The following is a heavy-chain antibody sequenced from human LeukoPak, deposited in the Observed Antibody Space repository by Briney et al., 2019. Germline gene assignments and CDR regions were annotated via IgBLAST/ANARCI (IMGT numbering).Heavy chain of an antibody. CDR2: INSAGTST. CDR3: EGPELDY. Sequence: GGSLRLSCAPSGFTLNKYWMHCVRQAPGEGVVWVSRINSAGTSTSYADSVRGRFTISRDNAKNTLYLQMNGLRAEDTGVYYCEGPELDYWGQGTLVTVSS. V-gene: IGHV3-74*01. J-gene: IGHJ4*02. CDR1: GFTLNKYW.